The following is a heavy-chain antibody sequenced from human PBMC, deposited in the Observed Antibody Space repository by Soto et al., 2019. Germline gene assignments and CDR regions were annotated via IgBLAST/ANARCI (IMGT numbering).Heavy chain of an antibody. J-gene: IGHJ3*02. D-gene: IGHD6-13*01. V-gene: IGHV3-7*01. Sequence: GGSLRLSCAASGFTFSRYWMSWVRQAPGKGLEWVANIKEDGAEKYYVDSVKGRFTISRDNAKYSVFLQMHSLRAEDTAVYYCARGAGYGSTFPEGVFDIWGQGTMVTVSS. CDR2: IKEDGAEK. CDR1: GFTFSRYW. CDR3: ARGAGYGSTFPEGVFDI.